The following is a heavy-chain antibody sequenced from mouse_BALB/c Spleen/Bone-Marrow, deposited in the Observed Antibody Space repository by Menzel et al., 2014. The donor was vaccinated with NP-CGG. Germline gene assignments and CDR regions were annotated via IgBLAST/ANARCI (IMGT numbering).Heavy chain of an antibody. CDR3: ARGDGNYPFYAMDY. CDR2: IYPGDGDT. V-gene: IGHV1-80*01. J-gene: IGHJ4*01. CDR1: GYAFSSYW. D-gene: IGHD2-1*01. Sequence: VMLVESGAELVRPGSSVKISCKASGYAFSSYWMNWVKQRPGQGLEWIGQIYPGDGDTNYNGKFKGKATLTADKSSSTAYMQLSNLTSEDSAVYFCARGDGNYPFYAMDYWGQGTSVTVSS.